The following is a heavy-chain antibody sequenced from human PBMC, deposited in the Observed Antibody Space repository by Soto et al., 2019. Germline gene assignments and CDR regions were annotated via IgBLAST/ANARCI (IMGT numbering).Heavy chain of an antibody. CDR1: GFSFCGYA. V-gene: IGHV3-49*03. J-gene: IGHJ4*01. CDR3: TRGRIPDYGGKN. CDR2: TRSKAYGGTT. Sequence: GRSLRLSCTASGFSFCGYAMSWFRQAPGMGLAGVGFTRSKAYGGTTEYAASVKGRFTISRDDSKSIAYLQMNSLKTDYTAVYYCTRGRIPDYGGKNWGQGTLVTV. D-gene: IGHD4-17*01.